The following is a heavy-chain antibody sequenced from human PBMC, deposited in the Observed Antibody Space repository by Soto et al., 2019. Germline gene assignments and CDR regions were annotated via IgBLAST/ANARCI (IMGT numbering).Heavy chain of an antibody. D-gene: IGHD5-18*01. CDR1: GYTFTSYA. CDR2: FNAGNGNT. Sequence: QVQLVQSGAEVKKPGAPVKVSCKASGYTFTSYAMHWVRQAPGQRLEWMGWFNAGNGNTKYSQKFQGRVTINRDTTASAAYMELSSLRSEDTAAYYCAREWYAREGVYSYGYGFWWFHPWGQGSTGTVSS. V-gene: IGHV1-3*01. J-gene: IGHJ5*02. CDR3: AREWYAREGVYSYGYGFWWFHP.